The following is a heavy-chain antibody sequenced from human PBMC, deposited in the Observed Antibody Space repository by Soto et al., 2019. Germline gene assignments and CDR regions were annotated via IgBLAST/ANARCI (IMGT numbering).Heavy chain of an antibody. CDR3: ARAPKVSGSSQTRPDF. Sequence: QVQLHQWGAGLLKPSETLSLAYSIYSGSFSGYYWSWIRQPPGKGLEWIGEISQSGNTNYSPSLKSRVSISIDTSMKQFSLNLASVSAADTAVYYCARAPKVSGSSQTRPDFWGQGTLVTVSS. V-gene: IGHV4-34*01. D-gene: IGHD6-6*01. CDR2: ISQSGNT. J-gene: IGHJ4*02. CDR1: SGSFSGYY.